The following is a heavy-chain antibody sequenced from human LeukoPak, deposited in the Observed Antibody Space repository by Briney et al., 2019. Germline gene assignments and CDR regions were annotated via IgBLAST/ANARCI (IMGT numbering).Heavy chain of an antibody. D-gene: IGHD1-7*01. Sequence: GGSLRLSCTASGFTFSDYAMHWVRQAPGKGLEWVAVKSFDGTNEDSTDSVQGRFTISRDNSRNTLYLQMNSLGAEDTALYYCARHIYPWKYPDACDIWGQGTMVTVSS. CDR2: KSFDGTNE. CDR1: GFTFSDYA. CDR3: ARHIYPWKYPDACDI. J-gene: IGHJ3*02. V-gene: IGHV3-30*03.